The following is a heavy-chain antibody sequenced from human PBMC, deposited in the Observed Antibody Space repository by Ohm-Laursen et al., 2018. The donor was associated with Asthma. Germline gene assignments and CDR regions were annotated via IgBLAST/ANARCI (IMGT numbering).Heavy chain of an antibody. J-gene: IGHJ3*02. V-gene: IGHV3-30*04. D-gene: IGHD2-21*02. CDR3: ARRDFSGGDPSAAFDI. CDR2: ISSDGSNK. CDR1: GFTFSSYA. Sequence: SLRLSCAASGFTFSSYAMHWVRQAPGKGLEWVAIISSDGSNKFHAESVKGRITPSRDNSKNTLYLEMNSLRAEDTAVYYCARRDFSGGDPSAAFDIWGQGTMVTVSS.